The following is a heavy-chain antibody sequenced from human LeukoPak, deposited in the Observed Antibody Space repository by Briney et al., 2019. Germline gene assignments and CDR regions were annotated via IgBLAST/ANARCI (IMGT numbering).Heavy chain of an antibody. CDR2: IRYDGSNK. D-gene: IGHD2-2*02. CDR1: GFTFSSYG. V-gene: IGHV3-30*02. CDR3: AKGSGVAPSIVVVPAAIDY. Sequence: GGSLRLSCAASGFTFSSYGMHWVRQAPGKGLEWVAFIRYDGSNKYYADSVKGRFTISRDNSKNTLYLQMNSLRAEDTAVYYCAKGSGVAPSIVVVPAAIDYWGQGTLVTVSS. J-gene: IGHJ4*02.